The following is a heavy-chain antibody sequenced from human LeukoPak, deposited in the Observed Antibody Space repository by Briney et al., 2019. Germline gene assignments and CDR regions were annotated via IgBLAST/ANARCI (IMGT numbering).Heavy chain of an antibody. CDR3: ARGQSGSSWYSYWYFDL. V-gene: IGHV4-4*02. CDR1: GGSISSRNW. CDR2: IYHSGDT. D-gene: IGHD6-13*01. J-gene: IGHJ2*01. Sequence: SETLSLTCAVSGGSISSRNWWSWVRQSPGKGLEWIGEIYHSGDTDYNPSLKSRVTISVDKSENQFSLNLSSVTAADTAVYYCARGQSGSSWYSYWYFDLWGRGTLVTVSS.